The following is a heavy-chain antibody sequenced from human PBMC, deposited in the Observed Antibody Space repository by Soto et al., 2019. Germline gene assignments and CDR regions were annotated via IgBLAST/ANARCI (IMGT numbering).Heavy chain of an antibody. CDR2: ISDDGSNK. V-gene: IGHV3-30*18. D-gene: IGHD2-8*01. CDR3: AKFQGPVDCTKGVCSEDDAFDI. Sequence: QVQLVESGGGVVQPGRSLRLSCAASGFTFSSYGMHWVRQAPGKGLEWVAVISDDGSNKYYADSVKGRFTISRDNSKNTLYLQMNSLRAEDTAVYYCAKFQGPVDCTKGVCSEDDAFDIWGQGTMVTVSS. J-gene: IGHJ3*02. CDR1: GFTFSSYG.